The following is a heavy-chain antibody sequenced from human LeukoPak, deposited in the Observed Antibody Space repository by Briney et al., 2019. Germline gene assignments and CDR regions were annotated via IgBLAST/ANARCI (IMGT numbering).Heavy chain of an antibody. CDR3: ARIGYTSPSLDY. CDR1: GFTFSNYW. Sequence: GGSLRLSCVASGFTFSNYWMTWVRQAPGKGLEWVANINQDGNEKIYVDSVKGRFTISRDNAKNSPYLQMNSVRAEDTAVFFCARIGYTSPSLDYWGQGTLVPVSS. CDR2: INQDGNEK. V-gene: IGHV3-7*01. J-gene: IGHJ4*02. D-gene: IGHD6-6*01.